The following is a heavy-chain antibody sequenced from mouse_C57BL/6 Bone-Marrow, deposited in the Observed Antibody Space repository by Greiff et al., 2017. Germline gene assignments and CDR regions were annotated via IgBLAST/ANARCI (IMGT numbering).Heavy chain of an antibody. J-gene: IGHJ2*01. CDR2: IFPGSGST. CDR3: ASRGTCSPLGYFDY. Sequence: QVQLQQSGPELVKPGASVKISCKASGYTFTDYYINWVKQRPGQGLEWIGWIFPGSGSTYYNEKFKGKATLTVDKSSSTAYMLLSSLTSEDSAVYFCASRGTCSPLGYFDYWGQGTTLTVSS. D-gene: IGHD1-1*01. CDR1: GYTFTDYY. V-gene: IGHV1-75*01.